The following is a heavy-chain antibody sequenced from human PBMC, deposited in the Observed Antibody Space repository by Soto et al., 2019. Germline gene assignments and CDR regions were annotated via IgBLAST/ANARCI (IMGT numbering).Heavy chain of an antibody. CDR1: GFIFTTYG. Sequence: PGWSLRLSWATSGFIFTTYGLHWVRQAPGKGLEWVAGIQSDGSRVYYGDSVKGRFTISRDDSKNTLYPQMNSLKPEDTAVYYWERESDTSGHSARLDPWGQGT. V-gene: IGHV3-33*01. D-gene: IGHD3-22*01. CDR2: IQSDGSRV. J-gene: IGHJ5*02. CDR3: ERESDTSGHSARLDP.